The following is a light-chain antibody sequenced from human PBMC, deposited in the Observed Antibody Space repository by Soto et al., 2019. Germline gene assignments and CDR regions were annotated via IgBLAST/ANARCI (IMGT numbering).Light chain of an antibody. Sequence: QPVLTQSPSASASLGASVKLTCVLSSGHSNYAVAWHQQQPEKGPRYLMRLNSDGSHNRGDGIPDRFSGSSSGTERYLTISRLQSEGEADYYCQTWGTGTVIFGGGTKLTVL. V-gene: IGLV4-69*01. J-gene: IGLJ2*01. CDR2: LNSDGSH. CDR3: QTWGTGTVI. CDR1: SGHSNYA.